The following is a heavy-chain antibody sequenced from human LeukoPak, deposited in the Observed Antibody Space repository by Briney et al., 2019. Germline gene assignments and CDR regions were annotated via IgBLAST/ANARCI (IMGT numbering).Heavy chain of an antibody. V-gene: IGHV3-23*01. CDR2: ITGSGDSA. J-gene: IGHJ4*02. Sequence: GRSLRLSCAASGFTFSSYGMHWVRQAPGKGLEWVSSITGSGDSAYYADSVKGRFTISRDNSKDTLYLQMNSLRAEDTAIYFCAKDEAWRPAADWGQGTLVTVSS. CDR3: AKDEAWRPAAD. CDR1: GFTFSSYG. D-gene: IGHD2-2*01.